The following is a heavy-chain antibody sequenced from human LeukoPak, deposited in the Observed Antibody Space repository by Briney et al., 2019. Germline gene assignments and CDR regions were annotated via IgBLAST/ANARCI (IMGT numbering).Heavy chain of an antibody. D-gene: IGHD2-15*01. CDR2: ISYDGSNK. Sequence: GGSLRLSCAASGFTFSSYGMHWVRQAPGKGLERVAVISYDGSNKYYADSVKGRFTISRDNSKNTLYLQMNSLRAEDTAVYYCAKSYCSGGSCYGYFDYWGQGTLVTVSS. V-gene: IGHV3-30*18. J-gene: IGHJ4*02. CDR3: AKSYCSGGSCYGYFDY. CDR1: GFTFSSYG.